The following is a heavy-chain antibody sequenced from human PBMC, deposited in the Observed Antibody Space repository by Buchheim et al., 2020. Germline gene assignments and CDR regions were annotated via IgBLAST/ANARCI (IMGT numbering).Heavy chain of an antibody. Sequence: QVQLVESGGGVVQPGRSLSLSCAASGFTFSSYAMHWVRQAPGKGLEWVAVISYDGSNKYYADSVKGRFTISRANSKNTLYLQMNSLRAEDTAVYYCARYDSSGYWVDYWGQGTL. J-gene: IGHJ4*02. CDR3: ARYDSSGYWVDY. D-gene: IGHD3-22*01. CDR2: ISYDGSNK. V-gene: IGHV3-30-3*01. CDR1: GFTFSSYA.